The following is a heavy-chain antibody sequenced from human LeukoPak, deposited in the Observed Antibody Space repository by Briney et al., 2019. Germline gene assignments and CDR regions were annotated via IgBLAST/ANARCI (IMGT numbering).Heavy chain of an antibody. V-gene: IGHV4-59*02. CDR3: ARHARGYSFGAWFDP. J-gene: IGHJ5*02. Sequence: KPSETLSLTCTDSGGSVNSSYWSWVRQPPAKGLEWIGFISNSGSTNYRPSFTRRLTISVDTSKNQVSLRLTSVTAADTAVYYCARHARGYSFGAWFDPWGQGVLVTVSS. D-gene: IGHD5-12*01. CDR1: GGSVNSSY. CDR2: ISNSGST.